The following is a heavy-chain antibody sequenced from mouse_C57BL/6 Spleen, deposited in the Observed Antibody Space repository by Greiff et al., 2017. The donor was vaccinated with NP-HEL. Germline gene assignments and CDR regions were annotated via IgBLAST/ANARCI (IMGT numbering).Heavy chain of an antibody. J-gene: IGHJ4*01. V-gene: IGHV1-50*01. CDR3: ARCNYPSHYAMDY. D-gene: IGHD2-1*01. CDR1: GYTFTSYW. CDR2: IDPSDSYT. Sequence: QVQLQQPGAELVKPGASVKLSCKASGYTFTSYWMQWVKQRPGQGLEWIGEIDPSDSYTNYNQKFKGKATLTVDTSSSTAYMQLSSLTSEDSAVYYCARCNYPSHYAMDYWGQGTSVTVSS.